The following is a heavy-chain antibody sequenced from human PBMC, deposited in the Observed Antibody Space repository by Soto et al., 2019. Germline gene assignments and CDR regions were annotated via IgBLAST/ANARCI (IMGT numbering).Heavy chain of an antibody. J-gene: IGHJ4*02. V-gene: IGHV1-46*01. CDR1: GYTFTSYY. D-gene: IGHD3-22*01. CDR3: ARDHGSTYYYDSSGYYSSQAGHYFDY. Sequence: ASVKVSCKASGYTFTSYYMHWVRQAPGQGLEWMGIINPSGGSTSYAQKFQGRVTMTRDTSTSTVYMELSSLRSEDTAVYYCARDHGSTYYYDSSGYYSSQAGHYFDYWGQGTLVTVSS. CDR2: INPSGGST.